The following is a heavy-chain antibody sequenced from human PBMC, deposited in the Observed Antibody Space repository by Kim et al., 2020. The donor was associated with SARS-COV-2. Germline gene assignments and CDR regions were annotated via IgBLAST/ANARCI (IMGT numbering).Heavy chain of an antibody. J-gene: IGHJ4*01. CDR1: GFNYNTYS. D-gene: IGHD3-10*01. CDR2: ISSRSSSI. Sequence: GGSLRLSCAASGFNYNTYSMSWVRQAPGKGLEWVSTISSRSSSIHYADSVQGRFTISRDNAKNSLYLQMNSLRAEDTAVYHCVRGARWPSLGELYCLFDYWRHGPRLPVSS. CDR3: VRGARWPSLGELYCLFDY. V-gene: IGHV3-21*01.